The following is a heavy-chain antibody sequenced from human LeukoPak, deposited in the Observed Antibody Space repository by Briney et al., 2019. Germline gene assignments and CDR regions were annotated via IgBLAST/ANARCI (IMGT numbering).Heavy chain of an antibody. CDR2: ISGHNGNT. D-gene: IGHD6-19*01. J-gene: IGHJ4*02. CDR1: GYTFSSFD. CDR3: ARAHSSGWYVGDY. V-gene: IGHV1-18*01. Sequence: GASVKVSCKASGYTFSSFDISWVRQAPGQGLEWMGWISGHNGNTKYAQKFEGRVTMTTDTSMSIAYMELRSLKSDDTAVYYCARAHSSGWYVGDYWGQGTLVTV.